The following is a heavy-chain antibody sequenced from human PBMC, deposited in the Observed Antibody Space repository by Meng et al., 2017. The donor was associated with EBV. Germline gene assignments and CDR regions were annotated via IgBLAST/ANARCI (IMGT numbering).Heavy chain of an antibody. CDR1: GGPFRYYA. J-gene: IGHJ4*02. V-gene: IGHV1-69*01. D-gene: IGHD3-10*01. CDR2: FLPRLGAP. Sequence: QVQLVQSAAEVKKPGSSVKVSCKTSGGPFRYYAISWVRQAPGQGLEWLGGFLPRLGAPNYAQKFHGRVKITADESTSTHYMDLSSLRSEDTAIYYCASESGRGYTPDYWGQGTPVTVSS. CDR3: ASESGRGYTPDY.